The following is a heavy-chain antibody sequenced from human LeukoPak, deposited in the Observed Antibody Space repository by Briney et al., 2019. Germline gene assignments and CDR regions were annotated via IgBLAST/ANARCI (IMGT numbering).Heavy chain of an antibody. V-gene: IGHV3-23*01. J-gene: IGHJ3*02. CDR3: AKNDGSAFDI. CDR2: ISGSGGST. CDR1: GFTFSSYA. Sequence: TGGSLRLSCAASGFTFSSYAMSWVRQAPGKGLEWVSIISGSGGSTYDADSVKGRFTISRDNSKNMLYLQMNSLRAEDTAVYYCAKNDGSAFDIWGQGTMVTVSS. D-gene: IGHD1-1*01.